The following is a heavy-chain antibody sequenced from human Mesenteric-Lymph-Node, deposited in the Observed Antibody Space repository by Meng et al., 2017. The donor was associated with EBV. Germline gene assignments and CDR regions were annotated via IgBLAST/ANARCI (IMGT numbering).Heavy chain of an antibody. Sequence: EVQVFESGGGLVQPGGSLRLSCAVSGFSFNIYDMNWVRQAPGRGLEWVSGISGSGATTYYADSVKGRFSISRDNSGNTVYLQMNSLRAEDTAVYYCSNLPYTYWGQGTLVTVSS. CDR3: SNLPYTY. CDR1: GFSFNIYD. V-gene: IGHV3-23*01. D-gene: IGHD2-2*01. J-gene: IGHJ4*02. CDR2: ISGSGATT.